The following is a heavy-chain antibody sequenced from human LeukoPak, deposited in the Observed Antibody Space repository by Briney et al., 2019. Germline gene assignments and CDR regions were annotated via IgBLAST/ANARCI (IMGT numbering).Heavy chain of an antibody. CDR3: AREALSDFWSGYSDY. Sequence: GASVKVSCKASGYTFTGYYMHWVRQAPGQGLEWVGWINPNSGGTNYAQKFQGRVTMTRDTSISTAYMELSRLRSDDTAVYYCAREALSDFWSGYSDYWGQGTLVTVSS. J-gene: IGHJ4*02. CDR1: GYTFTGYY. CDR2: INPNSGGT. D-gene: IGHD3-3*01. V-gene: IGHV1-2*02.